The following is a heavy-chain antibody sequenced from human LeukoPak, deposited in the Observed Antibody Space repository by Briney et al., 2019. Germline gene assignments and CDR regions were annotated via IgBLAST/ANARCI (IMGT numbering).Heavy chain of an antibody. D-gene: IGHD2-15*01. V-gene: IGHV3-23*01. CDR1: GFSFNTFA. CDR3: AQQVGYCSSGNCYFTY. J-gene: IGHJ1*01. CDR2: INNNGDDT. Sequence: GGSLRLSCAASGFSFNTFAVSWVRQAPGKGLEWVSAINNNGDDTYSADSVRGRFTVSRDNSKNTLYLQMNNLRAEDAAVYYCAQQVGYCSSGNCYFTYWGQGTLVTVSS.